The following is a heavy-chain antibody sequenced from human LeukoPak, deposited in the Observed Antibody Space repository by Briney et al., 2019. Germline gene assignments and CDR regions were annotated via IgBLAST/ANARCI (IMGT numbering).Heavy chain of an antibody. J-gene: IGHJ3*02. CDR1: GGSISSSSYY. CDR2: IYHSGNT. D-gene: IGHD3-22*01. V-gene: IGHV4-39*07. CDR3: ARGEEVNDAFDI. Sequence: SETLSLTCTVSGGSISSSSYYWGWIRQPPGKGLEWIGNIYHSGNTYYNPSLKSRVTISVDTSKNQFSLKLSSVTAADTAVYYCARGEEVNDAFDIWGQGTMVTVSS.